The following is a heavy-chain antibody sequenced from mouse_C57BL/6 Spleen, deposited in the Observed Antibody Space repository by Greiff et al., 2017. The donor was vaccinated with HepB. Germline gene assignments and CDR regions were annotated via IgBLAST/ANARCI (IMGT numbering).Heavy chain of an antibody. CDR3: AREGIYYYGSSYWFAY. CDR2: ILPGSGST. J-gene: IGHJ3*01. D-gene: IGHD1-1*01. CDR1: GYTFTGYW. V-gene: IGHV1-9*01. Sequence: LVESGAELMKPGASVKLSCKATGYTFTGYWIEWVKQRPGHGLEWIGEILPGSGSTNYNEKFKGKATFTADTSSNTAYMQLSSLTTEDSAIYYCAREGIYYYGSSYWFAYWGQGTLVTVSA.